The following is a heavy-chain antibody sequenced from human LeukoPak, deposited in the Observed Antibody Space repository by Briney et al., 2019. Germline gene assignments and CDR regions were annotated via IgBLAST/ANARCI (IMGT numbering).Heavy chain of an antibody. CDR3: ARDHFRYGSGSYPYY. Sequence: GASVKVSCKASGGTFSSYAISWVRQAPGQGLEWMGWISAYNGNTNYAQKLQGRVTMTTDTSTSTAYMELRSLRSDDTAVYYCARDHFRYGSGSYPYYWGQGTLVTVSS. CDR1: GGTFSSYA. CDR2: ISAYNGNT. J-gene: IGHJ4*02. V-gene: IGHV1-18*01. D-gene: IGHD3-10*01.